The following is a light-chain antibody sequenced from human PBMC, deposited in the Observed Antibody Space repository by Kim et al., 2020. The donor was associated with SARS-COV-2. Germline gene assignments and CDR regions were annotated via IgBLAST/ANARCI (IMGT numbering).Light chain of an antibody. V-gene: IGKV1-39*01. CDR1: QSISNY. J-gene: IGKJ2*01. CDR2: AAS. CDR3: QQSYKIPYT. Sequence: STSVGDQVTITCRASQSISNYLNWYQQKPGKAPNLLIYAASSLQSGVPSRFSGSGSGTDFTLTISSLQPEDCATYYCQQSYKIPYTFGQGTKLEI.